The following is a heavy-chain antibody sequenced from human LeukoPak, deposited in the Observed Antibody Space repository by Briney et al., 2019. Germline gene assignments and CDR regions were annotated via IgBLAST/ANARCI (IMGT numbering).Heavy chain of an antibody. CDR1: GFTFSSYG. V-gene: IGHV3-30*18. CDR2: ISYDGSNK. J-gene: IGHJ4*02. Sequence: GRSLRLSCAASGFTFSSYGTHWVRQAPGKGLEGVAVISYDGSNKYYADSVKGRFTISRDNSKNTLYLQMNSLRAEDTAVYYCAKVSEKGTRGYSYGPRYFDYWGQGTLVTVSS. D-gene: IGHD5-18*01. CDR3: AKVSEKGTRGYSYGPRYFDY.